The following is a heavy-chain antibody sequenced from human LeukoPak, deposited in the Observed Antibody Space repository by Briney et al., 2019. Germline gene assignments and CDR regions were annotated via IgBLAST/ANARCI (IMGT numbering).Heavy chain of an antibody. CDR3: ARDSDYYDSTNYGMDV. D-gene: IGHD3-22*01. Sequence: ASVKVSCTASGYTFTSYYMHWVRQAPGQGLEWMGIINPSGGSTSYTQKFQGRVTMTRDTSTSTVYMELSSLRSEDTAVYYCARDSDYYDSTNYGMDVWGQGTTVTVSS. CDR1: GYTFTSYY. J-gene: IGHJ6*02. V-gene: IGHV1-46*01. CDR2: INPSGGST.